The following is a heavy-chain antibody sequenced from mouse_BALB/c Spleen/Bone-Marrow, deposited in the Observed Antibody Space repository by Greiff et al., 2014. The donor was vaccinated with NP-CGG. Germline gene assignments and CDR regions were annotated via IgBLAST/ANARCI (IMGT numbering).Heavy chain of an antibody. J-gene: IGHJ2*01. CDR2: IYPGDGDT. Sequence: VQLQESGAELVRPGSSVKISCKASGYAFSSYWMNWVKQRPGQGLEWIGQIYPGDGDTNYNGKFKGKATLTADKSSSTAYMQLSSLTSEDSAIYFCARVRNWADYWGQGTTLTVSS. D-gene: IGHD4-1*01. CDR1: GYAFSSYW. V-gene: IGHV1-80*01. CDR3: ARVRNWADY.